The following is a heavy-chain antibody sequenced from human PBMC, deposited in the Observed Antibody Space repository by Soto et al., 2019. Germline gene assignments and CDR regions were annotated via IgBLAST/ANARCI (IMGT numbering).Heavy chain of an antibody. CDR1: GFIFTDYS. J-gene: IGHJ4*02. D-gene: IGHD3-3*01. CDR2: ISNGDETT. V-gene: IGHV3-11*01. Sequence: PGGSLRLSCAASGFIFTDYSMTWIRQAPGKGLEWVSYISNGDETTHYADSAKGRFIVSRDNAKKARHPFLGMYDFWSGLGPFDYWGQGTLVTVSS. CDR3: Y.